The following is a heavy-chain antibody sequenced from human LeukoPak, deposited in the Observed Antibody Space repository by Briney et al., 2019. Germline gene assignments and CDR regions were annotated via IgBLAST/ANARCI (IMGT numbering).Heavy chain of an antibody. D-gene: IGHD6-13*01. CDR3: ARDPYSSSWSYGMDV. J-gene: IGHJ6*02. CDR1: GFTFSDYY. V-gene: IGHV3-11*05. CDR2: ISSSSSYT. Sequence: GGSLRLSCAASGFTFSDYYMSWIRQAPGKGLEWVSYISSSSSYTNYADSVKGRFTVSRDNAQSSLYLEMTRLRAEDTAVYYCARDPYSSSWSYGMDVWGQGTTVTVSS.